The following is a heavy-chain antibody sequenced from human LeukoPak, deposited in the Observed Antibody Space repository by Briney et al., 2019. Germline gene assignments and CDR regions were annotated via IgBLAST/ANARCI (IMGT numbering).Heavy chain of an antibody. CDR2: IYPGDSDT. J-gene: IGHJ5*02. V-gene: IGHV5-51*01. D-gene: IGHD2-15*01. CDR1: GYSFTSYW. Sequence: GESLKISCKGSGYSFTSYWIGWVRQMPGKGLEWMGIIYPGDSDTRYSPSFQGQVTISADKSISTAYLQWSSLKASDTAMYYCARLDYCSGVSCYRPNPNWFDPWGQGTLVTVSS. CDR3: ARLDYCSGVSCYRPNPNWFDP.